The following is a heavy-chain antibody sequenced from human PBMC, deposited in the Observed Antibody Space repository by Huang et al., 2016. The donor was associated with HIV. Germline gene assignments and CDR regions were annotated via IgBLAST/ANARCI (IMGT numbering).Heavy chain of an antibody. J-gene: IGHJ4*02. CDR1: GYSFSSYW. CDR2: IFPDDSVT. V-gene: IGHV5-51*01. CDR3: ARRFSSSSGYFDY. D-gene: IGHD6-6*01. Sequence: VQLVQSGAEVKKPGESLKISCKGSGYSFSSYWIAWVRQMPGKGLEWMGLIFPDDSVTTYSPSFEGQVTISADKSIGTAYLQWSSLKASDTAMYYCARRFSSSSGYFDYWGQGSLVTVSS.